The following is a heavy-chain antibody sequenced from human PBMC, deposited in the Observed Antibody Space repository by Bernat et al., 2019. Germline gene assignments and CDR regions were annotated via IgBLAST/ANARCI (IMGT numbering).Heavy chain of an antibody. CDR1: GFTFSSYG. V-gene: IGHV3-30*18. CDR3: AKEGGGVAVAGFSDY. Sequence: QVQLEESGGGVVQPGRSLRLSCAASGFTFSSYGIHWVRQAPGTGLEWVAVVSYDGVINYYADSVKGRFTISRDNSKNTLYMQMNSLRGEDTAVYYCAKEGGGVAVAGFSDYWGQGTLVTVSS. J-gene: IGHJ4*02. CDR2: VSYDGVIN. D-gene: IGHD6-19*01.